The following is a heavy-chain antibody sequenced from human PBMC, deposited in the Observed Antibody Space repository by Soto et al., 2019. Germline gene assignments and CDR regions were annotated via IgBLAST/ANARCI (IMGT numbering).Heavy chain of an antibody. V-gene: IGHV3-30*18. CDR1: GFTFSSYG. J-gene: IGHJ6*03. Sequence: GGSLRLSCAASGFTFSSYGMHWVRQAPGKGLEWVAVISYYGSNKYYADSVKGRFTISRDNSKNTLYLQMNSLRAEDTAVYYYAKDRYSSCYYFYYMDVWGKGTTVTVSS. CDR3: AKDRYSSCYYFYYMDV. D-gene: IGHD6-19*01. CDR2: ISYYGSNK.